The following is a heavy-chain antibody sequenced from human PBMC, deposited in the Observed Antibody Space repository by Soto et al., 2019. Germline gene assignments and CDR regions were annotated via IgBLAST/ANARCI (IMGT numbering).Heavy chain of an antibody. D-gene: IGHD3-22*01. J-gene: IGHJ4*02. CDR2: IIPIFGTA. Sequence: QVQLVQSGAEVKKPGSSVKVSCKASGGTFSSYAISWVRQAPGQGLEWMGGIIPIFGTAHYAQKFQGRVTITADESTSTADMELSSLSSEDTAVYYCARAGASGSHMGYWGQRPLVTVSS. V-gene: IGHV1-69*01. CDR3: ARAGASGSHMGY. CDR1: GGTFSSYA.